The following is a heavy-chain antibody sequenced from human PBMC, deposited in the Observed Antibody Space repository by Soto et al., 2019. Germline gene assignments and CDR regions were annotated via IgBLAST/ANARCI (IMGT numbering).Heavy chain of an antibody. CDR2: IIPIFGTA. CDR3: ARDGGRHSGGIDY. V-gene: IGHV1-69*01. CDR1: GGTFSSYS. D-gene: IGHD1-26*01. J-gene: IGHJ4*02. Sequence: QVQLVQSGAEVKKPGSSVKVSCKASGGTFSSYSINWLRQAPGQGLEWMGEIIPIFGTANYAQKFQGRVTITAGEYKSTAYMELSSLRSEDTAVYYCARDGGRHSGGIDYWGQRTLVTVSS.